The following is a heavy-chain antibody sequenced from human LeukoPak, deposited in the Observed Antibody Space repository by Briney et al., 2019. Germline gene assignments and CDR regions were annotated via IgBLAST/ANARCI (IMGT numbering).Heavy chain of an antibody. CDR1: GGSISSYY. J-gene: IGHJ5*02. CDR2: IYYSGST. CDR3: ARGGEDYCTNGVCYLWSPPRFDP. V-gene: IGHV4-59*12. D-gene: IGHD2-8*01. Sequence: MPSETLSLTCTVSGGSISSYYWSWIRQPPGKGLEWIGYIYYSGSTNYNPSLKSRVTISVDTSKNQFSLKLSSVTAADTAVYYCARGGEDYCTNGVCYLWSPPRFDPWGQGTLVTVSS.